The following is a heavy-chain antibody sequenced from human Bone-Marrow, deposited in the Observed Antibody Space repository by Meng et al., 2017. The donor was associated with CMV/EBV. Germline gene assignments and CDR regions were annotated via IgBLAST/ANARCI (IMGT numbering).Heavy chain of an antibody. CDR2: IKSQPDGGTA. CDR3: TTDRKSGWGH. J-gene: IGHJ4*02. Sequence: CAASGFTFSAAWLGWVRQAPGKGLEWVGRIKSQPDGGTAAYAAPVKGRFTISRDDSKNTLYLQMNSLKTEDTAVYYCTTDRKSGWGHWGQGTLVTVSS. V-gene: IGHV3-15*01. CDR1: GFTFSAAW. D-gene: IGHD3-16*01.